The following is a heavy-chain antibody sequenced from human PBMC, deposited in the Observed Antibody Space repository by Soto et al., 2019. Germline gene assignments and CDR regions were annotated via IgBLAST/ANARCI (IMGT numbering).Heavy chain of an antibody. V-gene: IGHV3-48*02. CDR1: AFTFSTYS. D-gene: IGHD5-18*01. Sequence: EVQLVESGGGLVQPGGSLRLSCEASAFTFSTYSMNWVRQAPGKGLEWVSYISSNSGTKYYADSVKGRFTISRDDAKNSLYLQMSSLRDEDTAIYYCARYVDKSMVMRYFDPWGQGTLVTVSS. CDR3: ARYVDKSMVMRYFDP. CDR2: ISSNSGTK. J-gene: IGHJ5*02.